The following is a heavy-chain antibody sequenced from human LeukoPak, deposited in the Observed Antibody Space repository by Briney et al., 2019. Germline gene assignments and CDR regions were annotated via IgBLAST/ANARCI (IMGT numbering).Heavy chain of an antibody. CDR1: GFTFSSYG. V-gene: IGHV1-2*02. J-gene: IGHJ4*02. Sequence: GGSLRLSCAASGFTFSSYGMHWVRQAPGQGLEWMGWINPNNGGTKYAQKFQDRVTMTRDTSISTAYMELSRLRSDDTAVYYCARDERYDSSGYPFDYWGQGTLVTVSS. D-gene: IGHD3-22*01. CDR2: INPNNGGT. CDR3: ARDERYDSSGYPFDY.